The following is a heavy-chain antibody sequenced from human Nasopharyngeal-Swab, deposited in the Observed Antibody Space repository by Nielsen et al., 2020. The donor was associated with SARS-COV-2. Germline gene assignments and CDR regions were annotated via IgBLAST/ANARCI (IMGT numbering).Heavy chain of an antibody. CDR3: ARDRTNDYYYYMDV. Sequence: GESLKISCAASGFTFSSYSMNWVRQAPGKGLEWVSSIISSSSYIYYADSVKGRFTISRDNAKNSLYLQMNSLRAEDTAVYYCARDRTNDYYYYMDVWGKGTTVTVSS. CDR1: GFTFSSYS. V-gene: IGHV3-21*01. D-gene: IGHD1-1*01. J-gene: IGHJ6*03. CDR2: IISSSSYI.